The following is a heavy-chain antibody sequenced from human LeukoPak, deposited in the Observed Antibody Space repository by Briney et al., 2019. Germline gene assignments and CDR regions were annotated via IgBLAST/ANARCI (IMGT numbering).Heavy chain of an antibody. V-gene: IGHV3-48*03. CDR1: GFPFSSYE. D-gene: IGHD4-17*01. J-gene: IGHJ4*02. CDR2: IDSGGITI. CDR3: ARDSVGDLLDY. Sequence: SGGSLRLSCEGSGFPFSSYEMNWLRQAPGKGLEWVSHIDSGGITIYYADSEKGRFTISRDNAKNSIYLQMDSLRVEDTAIYYCARDSVGDLLDYWGQGTPVTVSS.